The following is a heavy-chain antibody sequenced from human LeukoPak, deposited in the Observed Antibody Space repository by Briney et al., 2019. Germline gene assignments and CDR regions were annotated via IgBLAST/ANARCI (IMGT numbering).Heavy chain of an antibody. CDR3: ARGADTYYYDSSGYSRDAFDI. J-gene: IGHJ3*02. D-gene: IGHD3-22*01. V-gene: IGHV1-69*05. CDR2: IIPIFGTA. CDR1: GGTFSSYA. Sequence: SVKVSCKASGGTFSSYAISWVRQAPGQGLEWMGGIIPIFGTANYATDESTSTAYVELSSLRSEDTAVYYCARGADTYYYDSSGYSRDAFDIWGQGTMVTVSS.